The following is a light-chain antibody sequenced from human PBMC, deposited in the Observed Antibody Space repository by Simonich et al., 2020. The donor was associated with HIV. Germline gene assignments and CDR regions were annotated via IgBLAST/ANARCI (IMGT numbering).Light chain of an antibody. CDR2: DNK. Sequence: QSVLTQPPSASGTPGQRVTISCSGSSSNIGSNYVSWYQQLPGTAPKLLIYDNKKRPSGIPDRCSGSKSGTSATLGITGLQTGDEADYYCGTWDSSLSAGVFGGGTKLTVL. J-gene: IGLJ2*01. CDR1: SSNIGSNY. V-gene: IGLV1-51*01. CDR3: GTWDSSLSAGV.